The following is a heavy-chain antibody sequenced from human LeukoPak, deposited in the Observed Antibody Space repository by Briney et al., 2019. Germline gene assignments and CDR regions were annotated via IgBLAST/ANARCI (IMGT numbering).Heavy chain of an antibody. CDR1: GGSISSYY. J-gene: IGHJ1*01. Sequence: SETLSLTCTVSGGSISSYYWSWIRQPPGKGLEWIGYIYYSGSTYYNPSLRSRVTISVDTSKNQFSLKLTSVTAADTAVYYCARNYYDYSGSDYFQHWGQGTLVTVSS. V-gene: IGHV4-59*12. CDR2: IYYSGST. D-gene: IGHD3-22*01. CDR3: ARNYYDYSGSDYFQH.